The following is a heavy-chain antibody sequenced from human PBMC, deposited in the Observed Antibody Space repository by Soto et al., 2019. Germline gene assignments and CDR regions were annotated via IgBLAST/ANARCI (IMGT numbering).Heavy chain of an antibody. CDR2: IQQDGSEK. D-gene: IGHD2-15*01. Sequence: GGSLRLSCAVSGFTFSRFWMGWVRQAPGRGLEWVANIQQDGSEKYYVDSVKGRFTMSKDNVKNSLYLQMNSLGAEDTAVYYWARVRSGGFSYYFNFCAERVLVTVSS. J-gene: IGHJ4*02. V-gene: IGHV3-7*03. CDR1: GFTFSRFW. CDR3: ARVRSGGFSYYFNF.